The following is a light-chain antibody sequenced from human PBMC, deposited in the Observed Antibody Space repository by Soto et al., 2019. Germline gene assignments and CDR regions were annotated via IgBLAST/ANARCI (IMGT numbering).Light chain of an antibody. CDR2: GAS. CDR3: QQYGSAPST. V-gene: IGKV3-20*01. CDR1: QSVSSNY. Sequence: EIVLTQSPGTLSLSPGERATLSCRASQSVSSNYLAWYQQKPGQAPRLLIYGASSRATGIPDTFSGSGSGTDFTLTISRLEPEDIAVYYCQQYGSAPSTFGGGTKVEIK. J-gene: IGKJ4*01.